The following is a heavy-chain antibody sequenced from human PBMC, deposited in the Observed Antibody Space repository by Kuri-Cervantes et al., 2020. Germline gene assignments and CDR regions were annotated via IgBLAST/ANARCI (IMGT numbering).Heavy chain of an antibody. CDR3: ARDRSSWYRFDY. J-gene: IGHJ4*02. V-gene: IGHV3-48*04. Sequence: GESLKISCAASGFTFSSYGMHWVRQAPGEGLEWVSGISWNSGSIGYADSVKGRFTISRDNAKNSLYLQMNSLRAEDTAVYYCARDRSSWYRFDYWGQGTPVTVSS. D-gene: IGHD6-13*01. CDR1: GFTFSSYG. CDR2: ISWNSGSI.